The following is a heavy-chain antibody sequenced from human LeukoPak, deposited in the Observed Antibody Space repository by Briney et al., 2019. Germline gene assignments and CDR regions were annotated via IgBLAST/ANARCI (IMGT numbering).Heavy chain of an antibody. D-gene: IGHD2-2*01. V-gene: IGHV1-46*01. J-gene: IGHJ3*02. CDR3: ASPASNCSSTSCYAFDI. CDR2: INPSGGST. CDR1: GYTFTSYY. Sequence: ASVKVSCKASGYTFTSYYMHWVRQAPGQGLEWMGIINPSGGSTSYAQKFQGRVTMTRDTSISTAYMELSRLRSDDTAVYYCASPASNCSSTSCYAFDIWGQGTMVTVSS.